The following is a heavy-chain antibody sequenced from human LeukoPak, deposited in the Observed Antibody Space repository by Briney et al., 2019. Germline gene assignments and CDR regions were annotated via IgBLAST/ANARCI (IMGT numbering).Heavy chain of an antibody. CDR1: GGSISSYY. J-gene: IGHJ2*01. CDR2: IYYSGST. CDR3: ARDGGQAVPGTPIYWYFDL. D-gene: IGHD6-19*01. V-gene: IGHV4-59*01. Sequence: PSETLSLTCTVSGGSISSYYWSWIRQPPGQGLEWIGYIYYSGSTNYNPSLKSRVTISVDTSKNQFSLKLSSVTAADTAVYYCARDGGQAVPGTPIYWYFDLWGRGTLVTVSS.